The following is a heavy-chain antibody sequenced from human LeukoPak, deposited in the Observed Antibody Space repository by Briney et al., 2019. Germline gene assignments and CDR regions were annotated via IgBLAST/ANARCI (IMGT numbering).Heavy chain of an antibody. J-gene: IGHJ4*02. CDR2: ISYDGSNK. Sequence: GGSLRLSCAASGFTFTRYSMNWVRQAPGKGLEWVAVISYDGSNKYYADSVKGRFTISRDNSKNTLYLQMNSLRAEDTAVYYCAKTLNEFDYSSSSSLGYWGQGTLVTVSS. V-gene: IGHV3-30*18. CDR1: GFTFTRYS. D-gene: IGHD6-13*01. CDR3: AKTLNEFDYSSSSSLGY.